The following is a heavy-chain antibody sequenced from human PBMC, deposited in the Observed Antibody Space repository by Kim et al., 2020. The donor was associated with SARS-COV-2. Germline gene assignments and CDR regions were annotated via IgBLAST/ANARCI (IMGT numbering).Heavy chain of an antibody. Sequence: AQAVKGRFTISRDDSKSSLYLQMNSLQTEDTAVYHCARDGSRSGYYYFDLWGRGTLVTVSS. V-gene: IGHV3-72*01. J-gene: IGHJ4*02. CDR3: ARDGSRSGYYYFDL. D-gene: IGHD3-22*01.